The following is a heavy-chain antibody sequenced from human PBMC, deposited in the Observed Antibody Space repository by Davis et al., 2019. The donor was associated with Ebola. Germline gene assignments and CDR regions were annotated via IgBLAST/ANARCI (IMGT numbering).Heavy chain of an antibody. CDR2: INHSGST. Sequence: SETLSLTCAVYGGSFSGYYWSWIRQPPGKGLEWIGEINHSGSTNYNPSLKSRVTISVDTSKNQFSLKLSSVTAADTAVYYFARGVGATTGLFDPWGQGTLVTVSS. V-gene: IGHV4-34*01. CDR3: ARGVGATTGLFDP. CDR1: GGSFSGYY. J-gene: IGHJ5*02. D-gene: IGHD1-26*01.